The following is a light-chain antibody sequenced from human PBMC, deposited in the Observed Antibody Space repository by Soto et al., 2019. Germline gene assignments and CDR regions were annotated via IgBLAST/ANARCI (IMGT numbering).Light chain of an antibody. CDR2: EVS. Sequence: QSALTQPPSASGSPGQSVTISCTGTSSDVGGYNYVSWYQQHSGKAPKLMIYEVSKRPSGVPDRFSGSKSGNTASLTVSGLHADDEADYYCSSYAGSNRVFGTGTKVTVL. J-gene: IGLJ1*01. CDR3: SSYAGSNRV. V-gene: IGLV2-8*01. CDR1: SSDVGGYNY.